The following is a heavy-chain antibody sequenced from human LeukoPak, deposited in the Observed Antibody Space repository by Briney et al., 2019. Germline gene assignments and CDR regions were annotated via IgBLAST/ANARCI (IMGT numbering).Heavy chain of an antibody. Sequence: GGSLRLSCAASGFTFDDYGMSWVRQAPGKGLEWVSGINWNGGSTGYADSVKGRFTISRDNAKNSLYLQMNSLRAEDTALYYCARDGERYCSGGSCYSEGYWGQGTLVTVSS. D-gene: IGHD2-15*01. CDR2: INWNGGST. V-gene: IGHV3-20*04. CDR3: ARDGERYCSGGSCYSEGY. CDR1: GFTFDDYG. J-gene: IGHJ4*02.